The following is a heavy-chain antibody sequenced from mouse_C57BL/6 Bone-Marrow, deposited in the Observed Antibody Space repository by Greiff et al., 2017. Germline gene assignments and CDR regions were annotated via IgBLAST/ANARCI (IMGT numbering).Heavy chain of an antibody. V-gene: IGHV1-64*01. Sequence: QVQLQQPGAELVKPGASVKLSCKASGYTFTSYWMHWVKQRPGQGLEWIGMIHPNSGRTNYNEKFKSKATLTVDKSSSTASMQLSSLTSEDSAVYYCARNSNSYAMDYWGQGTSGTVSA. CDR1: GYTFTSYW. CDR2: IHPNSGRT. D-gene: IGHD2-5*01. CDR3: ARNSNSYAMDY. J-gene: IGHJ4*01.